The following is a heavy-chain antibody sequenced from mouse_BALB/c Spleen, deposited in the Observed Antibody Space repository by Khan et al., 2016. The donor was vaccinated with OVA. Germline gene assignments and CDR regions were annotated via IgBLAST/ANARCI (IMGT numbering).Heavy chain of an antibody. CDR3: ARGDYDEYYFDY. D-gene: IGHD2-4*01. J-gene: IGHJ2*01. CDR2: INPGSGGT. CDR1: GYAFTNYL. V-gene: IGHV1-54*01. Sequence: QVQLQQSGAELVRPGTSVKVSCKASGYAFTNYLIEWVKQRPGQGLEWIGVINPGSGGTNYNEKFKGKATLTADKSSSTAYLQLSSRTSDDSAVYFGARGDYDEYYFDYWGQGTTLTVSS.